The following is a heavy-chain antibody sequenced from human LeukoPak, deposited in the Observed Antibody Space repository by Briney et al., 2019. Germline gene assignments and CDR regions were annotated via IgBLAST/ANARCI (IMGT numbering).Heavy chain of an antibody. CDR1: GFTFSRYS. D-gene: IGHD2-15*01. Sequence: GGSLRLSCAASGFTFSRYSMNWVRQAPGKGLEWVSYLGSSGSTIYYADSVKGRFTISRDNAKNSLYLQMNSLRDEDTAVYYCARLWGYCSGGSCYSTPYWGQGTLVTVSS. J-gene: IGHJ4*02. V-gene: IGHV3-48*02. CDR3: ARLWGYCSGGSCYSTPY. CDR2: LGSSGSTI.